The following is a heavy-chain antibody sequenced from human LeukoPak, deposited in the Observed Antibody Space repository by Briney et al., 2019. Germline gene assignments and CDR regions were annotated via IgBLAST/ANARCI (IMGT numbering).Heavy chain of an antibody. Sequence: GGSLRLSCVASGFIFSSYWMSWVRQAPGKGLEWVSFISFSGNSIYYADSVKGRFTISRDNAKNFLYLQMNSLRAEDTAVYYCARDNNANGDLEYLDFWRQGSLVTVSS. CDR3: ARDNNANGDLEYLDF. CDR1: GFIFSSYW. D-gene: IGHD1/OR15-1a*01. CDR2: ISFSGNSI. J-gene: IGHJ4*02. V-gene: IGHV3-48*04.